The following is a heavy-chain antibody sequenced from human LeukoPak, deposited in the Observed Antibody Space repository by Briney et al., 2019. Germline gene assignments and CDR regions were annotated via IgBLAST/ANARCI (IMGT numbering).Heavy chain of an antibody. CDR3: ARDKGGDYYDSSGYYYVISHFDY. V-gene: IGHV6-1*01. J-gene: IGHJ4*02. Sequence: SQTLSLTCAISGDSVSSNSAAWNWIRQSPSRGLEWLGRTYYRSKWYNDYAVSVKSRITINPDTSKNQFSLQLNSVTPEDTAVYYCARDKGGDYYDSSGYYYVISHFDYWGQGTLVTVSS. CDR2: TYYRSKWYN. D-gene: IGHD3-22*01. CDR1: GDSVSSNSAA.